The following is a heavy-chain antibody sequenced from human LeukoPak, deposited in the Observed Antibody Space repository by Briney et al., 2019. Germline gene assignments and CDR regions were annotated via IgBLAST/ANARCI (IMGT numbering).Heavy chain of an antibody. Sequence: SVKVSCKASGGTFSSYAISWVRPAPGQGLEWMGGIIPIFGTANYAQKFQGRVTITADESTSTAYMELSSLRSEDTAVYYCASLRNYGLPYWYFDLWGRGTLVTVSS. CDR1: GGTFSSYA. CDR2: IIPIFGTA. J-gene: IGHJ2*01. D-gene: IGHD3-16*01. V-gene: IGHV1-69*13. CDR3: ASLRNYGLPYWYFDL.